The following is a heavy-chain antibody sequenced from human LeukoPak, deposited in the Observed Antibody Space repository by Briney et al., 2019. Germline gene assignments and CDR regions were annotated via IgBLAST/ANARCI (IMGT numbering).Heavy chain of an antibody. Sequence: PSETLSLTCAVYGGSFSGYYRSWIRQPPGKGLEWIGEINHSGSTNYNPSLKSRVTISVDTSKNQFSLKLSSVTAADTAVYYCARAPIRFLEWLSAGYFDYWGQGTLVTVSS. J-gene: IGHJ4*02. CDR2: INHSGST. V-gene: IGHV4-34*01. CDR3: ARAPIRFLEWLSAGYFDY. D-gene: IGHD3-3*01. CDR1: GGSFSGYY.